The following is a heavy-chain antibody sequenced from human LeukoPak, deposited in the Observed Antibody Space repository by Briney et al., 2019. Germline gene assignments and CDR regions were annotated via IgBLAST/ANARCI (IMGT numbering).Heavy chain of an antibody. CDR1: GYSFTNYW. D-gene: IGHD5-18*01. V-gene: IGHV5-10-1*01. CDR3: ARTRGYSYGPPFDF. Sequence: GESLKISCKGSGYSFTNYWITWVLQMPGKGLEWMGRIDPSDSYTNYSPSFQGHVTISADKSITIGYLQWSSLKASDTAMYYCARTRGYSYGPPFDFWGQGTLVTVSS. J-gene: IGHJ4*02. CDR2: IDPSDSYT.